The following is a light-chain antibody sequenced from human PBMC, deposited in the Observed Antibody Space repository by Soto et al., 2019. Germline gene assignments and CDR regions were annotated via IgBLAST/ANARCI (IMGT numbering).Light chain of an antibody. CDR2: DAS. CDR3: QQRNSGPPTP. CDR1: QSVRTY. Sequence: EIVLTQSPVTLSLSPGERATLSCRASQSVRTYLAWYQVKPGQAPRLLIYDASSRASGVPARFSGSGSGTDFTLTISSLELEDFALYYCQQRNSGPPTPFGQGTRREIK. J-gene: IGKJ5*01. V-gene: IGKV3-11*01.